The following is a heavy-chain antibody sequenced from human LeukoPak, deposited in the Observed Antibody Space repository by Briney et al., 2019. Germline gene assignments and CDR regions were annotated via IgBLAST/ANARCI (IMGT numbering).Heavy chain of an antibody. CDR2: ILYDGSNK. CDR3: AREGRAGRWFDP. D-gene: IGHD1-26*01. Sequence: PGGSLRLSCAASGFTFSSYAMHWVRQAPGKGLEWVAVILYDGSNKYYADSVKGRFTISRDNSKNTLYLQMNSLRAEDTAVYYCAREGRAGRWFDPWGQGTLVTVSS. CDR1: GFTFSSYA. V-gene: IGHV3-30*04. J-gene: IGHJ5*02.